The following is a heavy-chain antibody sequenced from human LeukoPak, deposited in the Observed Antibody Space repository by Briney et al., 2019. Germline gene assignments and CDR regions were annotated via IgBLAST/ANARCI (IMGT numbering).Heavy chain of an antibody. CDR2: IKQDGSDK. V-gene: IGHV3-7*03. D-gene: IGHD6-13*01. Sequence: GGSLRLSCAASGFTFTKYWMTWVRQAPGKGLEWVGNIKQDGSDKNYMDSVKGRFTISRDNTKNTLFLQMNSLRAEDTALYYCVKSTGWYRSSWYLTDWGQGTLVTVSS. J-gene: IGHJ4*02. CDR3: VKSTGWYRSSWYLTD. CDR1: GFTFTKYW.